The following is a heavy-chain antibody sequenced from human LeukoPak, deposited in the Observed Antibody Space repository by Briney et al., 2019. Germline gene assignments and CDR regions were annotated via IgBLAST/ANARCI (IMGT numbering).Heavy chain of an antibody. Sequence: ASVKVSCKASGYTFTSYDINWVRQATGQGLEWMGWMNPNSGNTGYAQKFQGRVTMTRNTSISTAYMELSSLRSEDTAVYYCARVYDSASYYYYYMDVWGKGTTVTISS. CDR3: ARVYDSASYYYYYMDV. CDR2: MNPNSGNT. CDR1: GYTFTSYD. J-gene: IGHJ6*03. V-gene: IGHV1-8*01. D-gene: IGHD3-22*01.